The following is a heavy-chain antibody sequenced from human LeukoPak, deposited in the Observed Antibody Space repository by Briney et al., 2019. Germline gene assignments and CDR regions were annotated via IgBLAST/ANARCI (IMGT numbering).Heavy chain of an antibody. Sequence: SETLSLTCTVSGGSISSSSYYWGWIRQPPGKGLEWIGSIYYSGSTYYNPSLKSRVTISVDTSKNQFSLKLSSVTAADTAVYYCARGLAGLPYSNNFDYWGQGTLVTVSS. CDR3: ARGLAGLPYSNNFDY. CDR1: GGSISSSSYY. CDR2: IYYSGST. J-gene: IGHJ4*02. D-gene: IGHD4-11*01. V-gene: IGHV4-39*07.